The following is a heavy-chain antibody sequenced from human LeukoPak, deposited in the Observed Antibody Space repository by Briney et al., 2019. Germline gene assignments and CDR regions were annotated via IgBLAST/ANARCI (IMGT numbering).Heavy chain of an antibody. D-gene: IGHD3-22*01. V-gene: IGHV1-18*01. CDR1: GYTFTSCG. Sequence: ASVKVSCKASGYTFTSCGISWVRQAPGQGLEWMRWISAYNGNTNYAQKLQGRVTMTTDTSTSTAYMELRSLRSDDTAVYYCARDPRTWDYYDSSGYHYFDYWGQGTLVTVSS. J-gene: IGHJ4*02. CDR2: ISAYNGNT. CDR3: ARDPRTWDYYDSSGYHYFDY.